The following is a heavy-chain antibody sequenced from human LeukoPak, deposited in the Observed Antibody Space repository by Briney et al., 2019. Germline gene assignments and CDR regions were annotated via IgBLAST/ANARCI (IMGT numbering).Heavy chain of an antibody. CDR3: ARADYDSSLPYLYWFDP. V-gene: IGHV1-8*01. CDR1: GYTFTSYD. CDR2: MNPNSGNT. D-gene: IGHD3-22*01. J-gene: IGHJ5*02. Sequence: ASVKASCKASGYTFTSYDINWVRQATGQWLEWMGWMNPNSGNTGYAQKFQGRVTMTRNTSISTAYMELSSLRSEDTAVYYCARADYDSSLPYLYWFDPWGQGTLVTVSS.